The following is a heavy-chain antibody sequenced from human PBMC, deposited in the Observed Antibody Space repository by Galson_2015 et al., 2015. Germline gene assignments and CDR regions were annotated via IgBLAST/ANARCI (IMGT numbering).Heavy chain of an antibody. CDR1: GFTFSSYE. V-gene: IGHV3-48*03. Sequence: SLRLSCAASGFTFSSYEMNWVRQAPGKGLEWVSYISSSGSTIYYADFVKGRFTISRDNAKNSLYLQMNSLRAEDTAVYYCARASPTLVDILTGYYVGFYYFDYWGQGTLVTVSS. CDR2: ISSSGSTI. D-gene: IGHD3-9*01. J-gene: IGHJ4*02. CDR3: ARASPTLVDILTGYYVGFYYFDY.